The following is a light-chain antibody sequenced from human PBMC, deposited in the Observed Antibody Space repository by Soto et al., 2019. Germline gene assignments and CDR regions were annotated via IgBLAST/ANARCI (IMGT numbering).Light chain of an antibody. CDR3: SSYTSSSTLV. J-gene: IGLJ2*01. CDR1: SSDVGGYNY. V-gene: IGLV2-14*01. Sequence: QSVLTQPASVSGSPGQSITISCTGTSSDVGGYNYVSWYQHHPGKAPKLMIYEVSNRPSGVSNPFSGSKSGNTASLTISGLQAEDEADYYCSSYTSSSTLVFGGGTQLTV. CDR2: EVS.